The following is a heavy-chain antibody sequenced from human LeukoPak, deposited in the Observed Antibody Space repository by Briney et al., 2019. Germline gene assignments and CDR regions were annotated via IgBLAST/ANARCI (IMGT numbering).Heavy chain of an antibody. Sequence: GGSLRLSCGASGFTFSSYDMNWVRQAPGKGLEWVSVISGSGGSTDYADSVKGRFSISRDNSKNTLYLQMNSLRAEDTAVYYCAKGQLWYGEFSYFDYWGQGTLVTVSS. J-gene: IGHJ4*02. CDR3: AKGQLWYGEFSYFDY. D-gene: IGHD3-10*01. CDR2: ISGSGGST. V-gene: IGHV3-23*01. CDR1: GFTFSSYD.